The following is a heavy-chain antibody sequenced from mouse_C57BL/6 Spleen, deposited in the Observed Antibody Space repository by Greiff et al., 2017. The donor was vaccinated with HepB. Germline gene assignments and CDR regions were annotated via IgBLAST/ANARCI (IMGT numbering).Heavy chain of an antibody. D-gene: IGHD1-1*01. CDR1: GFNIKNTY. V-gene: IGHV14-3*01. CDR3: ATDYGSREAWFAY. J-gene: IGHJ3*01. Sequence: VQLKESVAELVRPGASVKLSCTASGFNIKNTYMHWVKQRPEQGLEWIGRIDPANGNTKYAPKFQGKATITADTSSNTAYLQLSSLTSEDTAIYYCATDYGSREAWFAYWGQGTLVTVSA. CDR2: IDPANGNT.